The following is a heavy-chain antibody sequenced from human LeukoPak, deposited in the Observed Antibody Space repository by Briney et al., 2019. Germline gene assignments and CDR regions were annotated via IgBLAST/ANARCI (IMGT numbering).Heavy chain of an antibody. J-gene: IGHJ4*02. V-gene: IGHV4-39*01. CDR3: ARHQPYSSGWYPDY. D-gene: IGHD6-19*01. CDR2: IYYSGST. CDR1: GGSISSSSYY. Sequence: SETLSLTCTVSGGSISSSSYYWGWIRQPPGKGLEWIGNIYYSGSTYCNPSLKSLVTISVDTSKNQFSLKLSSVTAADTAVYYCARHQPYSSGWYPDYWGQGTLVTVSS.